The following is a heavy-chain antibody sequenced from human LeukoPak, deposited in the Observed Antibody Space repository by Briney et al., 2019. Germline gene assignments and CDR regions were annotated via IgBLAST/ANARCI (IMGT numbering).Heavy chain of an antibody. CDR2: VSFDGNTT. J-gene: IGHJ4*02. D-gene: IGHD1/OR15-1a*01. V-gene: IGHV3-30*04. CDR1: GFTFRNYS. CDR3: ARFRAATTRFDY. Sequence: GGSLRLSCAASGFTFRNYSMYWVRQAPGRGLEWAAVVSFDGNTTFYSDSVKGRVPISRDNSKNKLYLEMNSLRPEDTAVYYCARFRAATTRFDYWGQGTLVTVSS.